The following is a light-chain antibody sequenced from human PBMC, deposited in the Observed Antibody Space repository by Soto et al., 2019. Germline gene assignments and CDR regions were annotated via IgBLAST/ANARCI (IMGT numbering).Light chain of an antibody. J-gene: IGKJ1*01. CDR1: QSISSW. Sequence: DIQMTQSPSTLSASVGDRVTITCRASQSISSWLAWYQQKPGKAPKLLIYKASTLESGVPSRFSGRGSGTEFTLTISSLQPDDFATYYCQQYNSSPWTFGQETKVEIK. CDR2: KAS. CDR3: QQYNSSPWT. V-gene: IGKV1-5*03.